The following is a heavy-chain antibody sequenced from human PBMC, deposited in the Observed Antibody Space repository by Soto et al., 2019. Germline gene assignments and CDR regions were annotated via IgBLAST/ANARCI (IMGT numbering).Heavy chain of an antibody. CDR3: ARGLGSRSPGMDV. J-gene: IGHJ6*02. D-gene: IGHD3-10*01. CDR1: GFTFSSYS. V-gene: IGHV3-48*02. CDR2: ISSSSTI. Sequence: PGGSLRLSCAASGFTFSSYSMNWVRQAPGKGLEWVSYISSSSTIYYADSVKGRFTISRDNAKNSLYLQMNSLRDEDTAVYYCARGLGSRSPGMDVWGQGTTVTVSS.